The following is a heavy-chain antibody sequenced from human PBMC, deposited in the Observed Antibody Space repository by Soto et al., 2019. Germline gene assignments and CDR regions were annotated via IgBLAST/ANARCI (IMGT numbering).Heavy chain of an antibody. CDR1: GFSFGSYE. CDR3: ASSTFYYDRSAYYYHYYGMDV. J-gene: IGHJ6*02. Sequence: EEQLVESGGGLVQVGGSLRLSCAGSGFSFGSYEMNWVRQAPGKGLEWIAFINTDASSIKYADSVKGRFTISRDNAKNSFYLEMNSLRAGDTALYYCASSTFYYDRSAYYYHYYGMDVWGQGTTVTVSS. D-gene: IGHD3-22*01. V-gene: IGHV3-48*03. CDR2: INTDASSI.